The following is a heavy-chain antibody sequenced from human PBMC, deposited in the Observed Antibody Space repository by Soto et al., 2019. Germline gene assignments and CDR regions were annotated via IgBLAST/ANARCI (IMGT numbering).Heavy chain of an antibody. J-gene: IGHJ5*01. CDR2: IIPIFGTA. V-gene: IGHV1-69*01. CDR1: GGTFSSYA. CDR3: ARDRRRDDSSGYATGNWFDS. D-gene: IGHD3-22*01. Sequence: QVQLVQSAAEVKKPGSSVKVSCKASGGTFSSYAISWVRQAPGQGLEWMGGIIPIFGTANYAQKLQGRVTITADESTSTAYMERSSQRSEDTAVYYCARDRRRDDSSGYATGNWFDSWGQGTLVTVSS.